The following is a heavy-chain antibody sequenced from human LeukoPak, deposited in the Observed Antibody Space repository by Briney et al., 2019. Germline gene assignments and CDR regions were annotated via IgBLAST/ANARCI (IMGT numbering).Heavy chain of an antibody. CDR3: ARGVTMIEDYFDY. CDR2: INPNSGGT. D-gene: IGHD3-22*01. Sequence: ASVKVSFKASGYTFTGYYMHWVRQAPGQGLEWMGWINPNSGGTNYARKFQGRVTMTRDTSIGTAYMELSRLRSDDTAVYYCARGVTMIEDYFDYWGQGTLVTVSS. V-gene: IGHV1-2*02. J-gene: IGHJ4*02. CDR1: GYTFTGYY.